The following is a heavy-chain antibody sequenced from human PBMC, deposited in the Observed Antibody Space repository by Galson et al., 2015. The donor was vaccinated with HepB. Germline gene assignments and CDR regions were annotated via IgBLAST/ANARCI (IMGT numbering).Heavy chain of an antibody. CDR1: GSIFSNYF. V-gene: IGHV1-46*01. J-gene: IGHJ5*02. D-gene: IGHD3-10*01. CDR3: AREAPASGDFDP. Sequence: SVKVSCKASGSIFSNYFMHWVRQAPGQGLEWMGIMKPGEGVTDYPQKFRGRVTVAWDASTSTLHMELRSLTSEDTAVYYCAREAPASGDFDPWGQGTLVTVSS. CDR2: MKPGEGVT.